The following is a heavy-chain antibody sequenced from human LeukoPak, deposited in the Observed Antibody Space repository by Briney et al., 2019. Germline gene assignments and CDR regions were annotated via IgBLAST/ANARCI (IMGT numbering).Heavy chain of an antibody. D-gene: IGHD5-12*01. CDR1: GLTVSFNY. V-gene: IGHV3-53*01. CDR2: IYSGGNT. CDR3: ARGGGYGLYYYGMDV. Sequence: GGSLRLSCAASGLTVSFNYMTWVRQAPEKGLEWVSLIYSGGNTYYADAVKGRFTISRDTAKNSLYLQMNSLREEDTAVYYCARGGGYGLYYYGMDVWGQGTTVTVSS. J-gene: IGHJ6*02.